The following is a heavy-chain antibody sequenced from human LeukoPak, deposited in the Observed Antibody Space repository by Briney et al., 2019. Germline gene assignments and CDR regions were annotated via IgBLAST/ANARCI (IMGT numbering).Heavy chain of an antibody. CDR1: GGSVSSGSYY. CDR3: ARSDSSGRNWFDP. D-gene: IGHD3-22*01. Sequence: PSETLSLTCTVSGGSVSSGSYYWTWIRQPAGKGLERIGRIYTSGSSNYNPSLKSRVTISLDMSKNQFSLKLSSVTAADTAVYYCARSDSSGRNWFDPWGQGTLVTVSS. V-gene: IGHV4-61*02. J-gene: IGHJ5*02. CDR2: IYTSGSS.